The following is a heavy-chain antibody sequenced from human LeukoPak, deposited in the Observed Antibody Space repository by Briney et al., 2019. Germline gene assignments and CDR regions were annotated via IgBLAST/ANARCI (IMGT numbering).Heavy chain of an antibody. V-gene: IGHV6-1*01. J-gene: IGHJ3*02. CDR3: ASSRKADTLDI. CDR1: GDSVSSNSAA. Sequence: SQTLSLTCAISGDSVSSNSAAWNWIRQSLSRGLEWLGRTYYRSKWYNDYAVSVKSRITINPDTSKNQFSLQLNSVAPEDTAVYYCASSRKADTLDIWGQGTMVTVSS. CDR2: TYYRSKWYN.